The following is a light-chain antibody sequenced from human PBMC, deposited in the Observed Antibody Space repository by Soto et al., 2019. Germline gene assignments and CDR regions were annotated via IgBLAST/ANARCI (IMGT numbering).Light chain of an antibody. CDR2: DVS. CDR3: QQFNIYPIT. J-gene: IGKJ5*01. V-gene: IGKV1-13*02. Sequence: AIQVTQSPSSLSASVGDRVTITCRASQDIRGALAWYQQKPGKAPKLLIYDVSTVQSGVPSRFSGRGSGTEFTFAITSLQPEDVPTYYCQQFNIYPITFSQGTRLYI. CDR1: QDIRGA.